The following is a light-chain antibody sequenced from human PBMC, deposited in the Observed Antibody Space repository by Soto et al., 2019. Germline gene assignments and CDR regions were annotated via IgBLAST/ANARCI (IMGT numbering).Light chain of an antibody. CDR2: EAS. V-gene: IGKV1-5*01. J-gene: IGKJ1*01. CDR1: QRVSRG. Sequence: IQMTHSPSTLSASVWDRVTITCRASQRVSRGLAWYQQKPGKAPTLLIYEASSLESGVPSRFSGSGSGTDFTLTISSLQPEDFATYYCLQDYSYPYTFGQGTKVDIK. CDR3: LQDYSYPYT.